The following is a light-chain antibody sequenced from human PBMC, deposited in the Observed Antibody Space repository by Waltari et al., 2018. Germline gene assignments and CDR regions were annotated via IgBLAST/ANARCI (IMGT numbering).Light chain of an antibody. V-gene: IGLV2-14*03. CDR2: DVS. J-gene: IGLJ2*01. CDR3: SSYTRRNTVI. CDR1: DSDIGAYNY. Sequence: QSALAQPASVSGSPGQSITISCTGTDSDIGAYNYVSWYQQHPGIAPKLLLYDVSDLPAGVSDRFSGSKSGKTASLTISGLQPEDAADYYCSSYTRRNTVIFGGGTKLTVV.